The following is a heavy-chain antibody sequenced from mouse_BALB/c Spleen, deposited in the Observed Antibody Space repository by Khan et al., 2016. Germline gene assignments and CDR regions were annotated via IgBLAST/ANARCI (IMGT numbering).Heavy chain of an antibody. CDR2: ITSGGSFT. Sequence: EVELVESGGDLVKPGGSLKLSCAASGFTFSNYGMSWVRRTPDKRLEWVATITSGGSFTYFPDSVKGRFTISRDNAKNTLSLQMSSLKSEDSAMYCCASTLLLGHGNTVVFAYWGQGTLVTVSA. V-gene: IGHV5-6*01. CDR1: GFTFSNYG. CDR3: ASTLLLGHGNTVVFAY. D-gene: IGHD2-10*01. J-gene: IGHJ3*01.